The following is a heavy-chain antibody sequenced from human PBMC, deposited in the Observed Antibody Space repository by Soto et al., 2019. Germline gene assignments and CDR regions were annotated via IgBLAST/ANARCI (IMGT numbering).Heavy chain of an antibody. CDR3: ASGTIFGVVNGWFDP. V-gene: IGHV1-18*01. CDR2: ISAYNGNT. J-gene: IGHJ5*02. D-gene: IGHD3-3*01. CDR1: GYTFTSYG. Sequence: QVQLVQSGAEVKKPGASVKVSCKASGYTFTSYGISWVRQAPGQGLEWMGWISAYNGNTNYAQKLQGRVTMTTDTSPSTAYMELRSLRSDDTAVYYCASGTIFGVVNGWFDPWGQGTLVTVSS.